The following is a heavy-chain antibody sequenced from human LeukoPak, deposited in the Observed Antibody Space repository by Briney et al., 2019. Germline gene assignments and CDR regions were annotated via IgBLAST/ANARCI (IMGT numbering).Heavy chain of an antibody. J-gene: IGHJ4*02. CDR2: INQDGSEK. D-gene: IGHD6-13*01. CDR3: ARVRAAAGKYRLFEFDY. CDR1: GFMFSNYW. V-gene: IGHV3-7*01. Sequence: AGGSLRLSCAASGFMFSNYWMSWVRQAPGKGREWVANINQDGSEKYSVDSVKGRFTISRDNSKNTLYLQMNSLRAEDTAVYYCARVRAAAGKYRLFEFDYWGQGTQVTVSS.